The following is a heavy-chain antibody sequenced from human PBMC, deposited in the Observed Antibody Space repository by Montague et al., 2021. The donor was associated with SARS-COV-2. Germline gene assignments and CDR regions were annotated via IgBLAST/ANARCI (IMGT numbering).Heavy chain of an antibody. Sequence: PALVKPTQTLTLTCTLSGFSLSTSGMRASWIRQPPGKALEWLARIDWDDDKFYSTSLETRLTISKDTSKNQVVLTMTNMDPVDTATYYCARSYYDILTNYYDAFDIWGQGTMVTVSS. J-gene: IGHJ3*02. CDR3: ARSYYDILTNYYDAFDI. V-gene: IGHV2-70*04. CDR1: GFSLSTSGMR. D-gene: IGHD3-9*01. CDR2: IDWDDDK.